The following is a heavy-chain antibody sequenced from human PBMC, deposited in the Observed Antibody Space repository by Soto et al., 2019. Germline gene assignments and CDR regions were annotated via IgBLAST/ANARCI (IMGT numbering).Heavy chain of an antibody. V-gene: IGHV4-61*01. CDR2: IYYSGTT. J-gene: IGHJ4*02. Sequence: SETLSLTYAVYGDSVSNDNYYWSWIRQPPGKGLEWIGYIYYSGTTNYNSYLKSRLSLSVDMSKNQFSLKLASVTAADTAVYFCARSQRGRTAFTFDYWGQGALVTVSS. CDR1: GDSVSNDNYY. D-gene: IGHD3-16*01. CDR3: ARSQRGRTAFTFDY.